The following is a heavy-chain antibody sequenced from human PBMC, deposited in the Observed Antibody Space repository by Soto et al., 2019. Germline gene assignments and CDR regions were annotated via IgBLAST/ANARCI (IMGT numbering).Heavy chain of an antibody. V-gene: IGHV6-1*01. D-gene: IGHD3-9*01. CDR1: GDSVSDNSAA. CDR2: TYYRSKWYN. CDR3: ARGILTASYFYYYMDV. J-gene: IGHJ6*03. Sequence: SQTLSLTCAISGDSVSDNSAAWNWIRQSPSRGLEWLGRTYYRSKWYNDYVVSVKSRITINPDTSKNQFSLQLNSVTPEDTAVYFCARGILTASYFYYYMDVWGKGTTVTVSS.